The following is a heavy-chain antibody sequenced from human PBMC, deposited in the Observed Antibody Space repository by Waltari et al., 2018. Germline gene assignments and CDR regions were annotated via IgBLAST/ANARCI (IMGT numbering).Heavy chain of an antibody. J-gene: IGHJ4*02. V-gene: IGHV1-69*04. CDR3: TRGPRGDH. Sequence: HVQLVQSGGEVKQPGSSVKFSCRASGGSFSTSPIAWVRQAPGQGLEWMGRIIPVLETPSYAQKFQGRVTITADKSTSTAYMELSSLTSEDTAVYYCTRGPRGDHWGQGTLVTVSS. D-gene: IGHD3-16*01. CDR1: GGSFSTSP. CDR2: IIPVLETP.